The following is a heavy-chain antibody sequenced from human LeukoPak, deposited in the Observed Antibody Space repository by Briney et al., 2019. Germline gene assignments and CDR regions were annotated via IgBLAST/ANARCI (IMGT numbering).Heavy chain of an antibody. V-gene: IGHV1-8*01. CDR2: MNPIRGNT. CDR1: GYTFTSYD. D-gene: IGHD5-24*01. Sequence: ASVKVSCKASGYTFTSYDMNWVRQATGQGLEWMGWMNPIRGNTGYAQKFQGRVTMTRNTSISTAYMELSSLRSEDTAVYYCAKAAAREAGDGYNRNYYYYYMDVWGKGTTVTVSS. CDR3: AKAAAREAGDGYNRNYYYYYMDV. J-gene: IGHJ6*03.